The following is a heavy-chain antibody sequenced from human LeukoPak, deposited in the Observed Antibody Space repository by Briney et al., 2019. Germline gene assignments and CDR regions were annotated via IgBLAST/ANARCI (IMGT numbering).Heavy chain of an antibody. Sequence: GGSLRLSCAASGFTFSSYEMNWVRQAPGKGLEWVSYISSSGSTIYYADSVKGRFTISRDNAKNSLYLQMNSLRAEDTAVYYCASFGAPLWSGHPRYYYYYYYMDVWGKGTTVTVSS. V-gene: IGHV3-48*03. D-gene: IGHD3-3*01. J-gene: IGHJ6*03. CDR1: GFTFSSYE. CDR2: ISSSGSTI. CDR3: ASFGAPLWSGHPRYYYYYYYMDV.